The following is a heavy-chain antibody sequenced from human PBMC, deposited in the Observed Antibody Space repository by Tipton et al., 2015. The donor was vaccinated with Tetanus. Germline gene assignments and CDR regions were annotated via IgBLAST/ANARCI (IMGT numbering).Heavy chain of an antibody. CDR2: INEDGSET. V-gene: IGHV3-7*01. D-gene: IGHD5-24*01. CDR1: GFTFSTTW. CDR3: ARGSGFTGYNN. Sequence: QLVQSGGGLVQPGGSLGLSCAASGFTFSTTWFSWVRQAPGKGLEWGASINEDGSETYYGDSVKGRFTFSRDNAKNSVYLQMNILKVEDTAIYFCARGSGFTGYNNWGQGTLVPVSS. J-gene: IGHJ4*02.